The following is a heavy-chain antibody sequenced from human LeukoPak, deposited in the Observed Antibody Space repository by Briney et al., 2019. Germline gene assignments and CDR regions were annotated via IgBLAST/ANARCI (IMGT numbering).Heavy chain of an antibody. Sequence: TGGSLRLSCAASGFTFSSYAMNWVRQAPGKGLEWVSYISTTSSSTIYYADSVKGRFTISRDNAKNSLYLQMNSLRAEDTAVYYCARDRGSSGYHFDYWGQGTLVTVSS. CDR2: ISTTSSSTI. CDR1: GFTFSSYA. V-gene: IGHV3-48*01. CDR3: ARDRGSSGYHFDY. D-gene: IGHD3-22*01. J-gene: IGHJ4*02.